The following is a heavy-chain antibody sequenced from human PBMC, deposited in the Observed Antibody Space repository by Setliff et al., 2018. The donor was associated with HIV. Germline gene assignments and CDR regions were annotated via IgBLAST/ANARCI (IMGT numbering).Heavy chain of an antibody. V-gene: IGHV3-48*02. D-gene: IGHD3-10*01. CDR3: ATLDYYGSQTYNLALHY. Sequence: GGSLRLSCAASGLTFSSHWMHWVRQAPGKGLEWVSYMSTSGSTIYYADSVKGRFTISRDNGKKSLYLQMDSLRDEDTAVYYCATLDYYGSQTYNLALHYWGQGTLVTVSS. CDR1: GLTFSSHW. J-gene: IGHJ4*02. CDR2: MSTSGSTI.